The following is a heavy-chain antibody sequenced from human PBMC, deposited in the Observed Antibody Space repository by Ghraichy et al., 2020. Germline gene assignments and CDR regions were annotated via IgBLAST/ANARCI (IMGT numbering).Heavy chain of an antibody. CDR1: GFTFSSYA. CDR3: AKDLQWAYQLLLFPDYYYYGIDV. J-gene: IGHJ6*02. V-gene: IGHV3-23*01. CDR2: ISGSGGST. D-gene: IGHD2-2*01. Sequence: GGSLSLSCAASGFTFSSYAMSWVRQAPGKGLEWVSAISGSGGSTYYADSVKGRFTISRDNSKNTLYLQMNSLRAEDTAVYYCAKDLQWAYQLLLFPDYYYYGIDVWGQGTTVTVSS.